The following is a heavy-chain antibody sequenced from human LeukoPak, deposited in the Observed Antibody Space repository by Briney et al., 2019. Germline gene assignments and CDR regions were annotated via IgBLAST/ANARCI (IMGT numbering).Heavy chain of an antibody. V-gene: IGHV4-30-4*01. Sequence: SETLSLTCTVSGGSISSGDYYWSWIRQPPGKDLEWIGYIYYSGSTYYNPSLKSRVTISVDTSKNQLSLKVSSVTAADTAVYFCASSTWEGAFDIWGQGTMVTVSS. J-gene: IGHJ3*02. D-gene: IGHD1-26*01. CDR3: ASSTWEGAFDI. CDR1: GGSISSGDYY. CDR2: IYYSGST.